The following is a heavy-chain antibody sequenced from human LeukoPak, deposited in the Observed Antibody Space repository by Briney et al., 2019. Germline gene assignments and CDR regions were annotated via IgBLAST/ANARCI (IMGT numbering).Heavy chain of an antibody. Sequence: SETLSLTCAVYSGSFANYYWNWIRQPPGKGLEWIGEINHSGSTNYNPSLKSRVTISVDTSKNHFSLRLSSVTAADTAVYYCASFSSGSGSPDYWGQGTLVTVSS. V-gene: IGHV4-34*01. CDR2: INHSGST. D-gene: IGHD3-10*01. J-gene: IGHJ4*02. CDR1: SGSFANYY. CDR3: ASFSSGSGSPDY.